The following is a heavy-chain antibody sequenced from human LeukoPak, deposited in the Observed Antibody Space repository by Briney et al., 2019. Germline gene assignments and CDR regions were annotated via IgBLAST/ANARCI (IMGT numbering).Heavy chain of an antibody. CDR3: VKVDSSGWFGGRVGDY. Sequence: PGGSLRLSCSASGFTFSSYAMHWVRQAPGKGLEYVSAISSNGGSTYYADSVKGRFTISRDNSKNTLYLQMSSLRAEDTAACYCVKVDSSGWFGGRVGDYWGQGTLVTVSS. CDR2: ISSNGGST. J-gene: IGHJ4*02. V-gene: IGHV3-64D*06. CDR1: GFTFSSYA. D-gene: IGHD6-19*01.